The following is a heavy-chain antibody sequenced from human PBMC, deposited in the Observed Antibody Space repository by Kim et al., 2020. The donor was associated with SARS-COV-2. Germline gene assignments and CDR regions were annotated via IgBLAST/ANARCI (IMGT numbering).Heavy chain of an antibody. CDR1: GGSVSSGSYY. CDR2: IYYSGST. CDR3: ARDRGGEVAGTKYYYGMDV. J-gene: IGHJ6*02. V-gene: IGHV4-61*01. D-gene: IGHD6-19*01. Sequence: SETLSLTCTVSGGSVSSGSYYWSWIRQPPGKGLEWIGYIYYSGSTNYNPSLKSRVTISVDTFENQFSLKLSSVTAADTALYYCARDRGGEVAGTKYYYGMDVWGQGTTVTVSS.